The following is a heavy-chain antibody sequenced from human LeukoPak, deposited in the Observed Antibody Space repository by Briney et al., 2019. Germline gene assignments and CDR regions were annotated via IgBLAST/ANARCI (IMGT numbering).Heavy chain of an antibody. D-gene: IGHD3-22*01. CDR3: ARELGGYYYDSSGYYSFDY. CDR1: GYTFTSYG. V-gene: IGHV1-18*01. CDR2: ISAYNGNT. J-gene: IGHJ4*02. Sequence: GASVKVSCKASGYTFTSYGISWVRQAPGQGLEWMGWISAYNGNTNYAQKLQGRVTMTTDTSTSTAYMELRSLRSDDTAMYYCARELGGYYYDSSGYYSFDYWGQGTLVTVSS.